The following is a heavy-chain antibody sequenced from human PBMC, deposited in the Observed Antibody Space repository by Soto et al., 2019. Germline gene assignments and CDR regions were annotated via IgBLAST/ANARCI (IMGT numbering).Heavy chain of an antibody. J-gene: IGHJ3*02. V-gene: IGHV3-30*18. D-gene: IGHD3-9*01. CDR3: AKDVVILRYFDLDAFDI. Sequence: GGSLRLSCAASGFTFSSYGMHWVRQAPGKGLEWVAVISYDGSNKYYADSVKGRFTISRDNSKNTLYLQMNSLRAEDTAVYYCAKDVVILRYFDLDAFDIWGQGTMVTVSS. CDR1: GFTFSSYG. CDR2: ISYDGSNK.